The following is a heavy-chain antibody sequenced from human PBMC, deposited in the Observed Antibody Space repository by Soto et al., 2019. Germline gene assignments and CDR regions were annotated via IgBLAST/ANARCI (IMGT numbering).Heavy chain of an antibody. CDR1: GYTFTSYG. J-gene: IGHJ4*02. CDR2: ISAYNGNT. CDR3: ARVKGSVAAAGTTYSNPDY. V-gene: IGHV1-18*01. D-gene: IGHD6-13*01. Sequence: GASVKVSCKASGYTFTSYGISWVRQAPGQGLEWMGWISAYNGNTNYAQKLQGRVTMTTDTSTSTAYMELRSLRSDDTAVYYCARVKGSVAAAGTTYSNPDYWGQGTLGTVSS.